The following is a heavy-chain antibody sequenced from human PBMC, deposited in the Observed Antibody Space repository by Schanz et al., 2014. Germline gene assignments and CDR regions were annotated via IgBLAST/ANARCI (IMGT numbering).Heavy chain of an antibody. V-gene: IGHV1-18*01. CDR1: RYTFNTYG. Sequence: QGQLVQSGPEVKEPGASVKVSCEASRYTFNTYGLNWVRQAPGQGLEWMGWISAYTNNTNYAQKVQGRVTMTTDTSTGTAYMELRSLRSDDTAVYYCTRGGYSYALSAFDIWGQGTMXTVSS. CDR2: ISAYTNNT. D-gene: IGHD5-18*01. J-gene: IGHJ3*02. CDR3: TRGGYSYALSAFDI.